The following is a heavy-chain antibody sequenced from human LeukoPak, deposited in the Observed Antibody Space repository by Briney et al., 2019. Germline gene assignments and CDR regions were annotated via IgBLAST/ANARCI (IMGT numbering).Heavy chain of an antibody. J-gene: IGHJ4*02. D-gene: IGHD3-3*01. CDR1: GYRLSAVS. CDR3: MIDYFDWASSRSGNYF. Sequence: GASVKVSCKVSGYRLSAVSMHWGRQAPGKGLEWMGGFEPEDGATIYAERFQGRITMTEDTSTDTAYMDLSRLTSVDTAVYYCMIDYFDWASSRSGNYFWGQGTLVTVSS. V-gene: IGHV1-24*01. CDR2: FEPEDGAT.